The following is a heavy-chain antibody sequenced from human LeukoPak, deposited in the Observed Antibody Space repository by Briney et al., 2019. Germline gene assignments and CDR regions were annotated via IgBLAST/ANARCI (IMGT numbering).Heavy chain of an antibody. CDR3: ARFIAARPGLWYFDL. Sequence: PSQTLSLTCTVSGGSISSGSYYWSWIRQPAGKGLEWIGRIYTSGSTNYNPSLKSRVTISVDTSKNQFSLKLSSVTAADTAVYYCARFIAARPGLWYFDLWGRGTLVTVSS. CDR2: IYTSGST. D-gene: IGHD6-6*01. J-gene: IGHJ2*01. V-gene: IGHV4-61*02. CDR1: GGSISSGSYY.